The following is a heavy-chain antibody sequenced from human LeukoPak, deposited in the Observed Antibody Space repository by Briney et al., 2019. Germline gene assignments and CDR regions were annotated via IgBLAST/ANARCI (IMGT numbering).Heavy chain of an antibody. CDR2: FYYSGST. CDR1: GGSISSSNYY. J-gene: IGHJ6*02. CDR3: ALGYCSGGSCYGLYYYYGMDV. V-gene: IGHV4-39*01. Sequence: SETLSLTCTVSGGSISSSNYYWGWIRQPPGKGLEWIGSFYYSGSTYYNPPLKSRVTISADTSKNQFSLKLSSVTAADTAVYYCALGYCSGGSCYGLYYYYGMDVWGQGTTVTVSS. D-gene: IGHD2-15*01.